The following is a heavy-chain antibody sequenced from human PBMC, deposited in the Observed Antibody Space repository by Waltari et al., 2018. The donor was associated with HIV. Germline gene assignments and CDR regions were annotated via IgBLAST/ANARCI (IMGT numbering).Heavy chain of an antibody. V-gene: IGHV1-18*01. Sequence: QIQLLQSGAEVKKHGASVRVSCKTSGFDFDTYGFNWVRQAPGQGLEWVGWINDYNDDTRYAQSLQGRLTLTRDTSTATVYMELKSLRSDDTAVYYCAREGWEHFDYWGQGSLVTVSS. CDR2: INDYNDDT. D-gene: IGHD1-1*01. CDR3: AREGWEHFDY. J-gene: IGHJ4*02. CDR1: GFDFDTYG.